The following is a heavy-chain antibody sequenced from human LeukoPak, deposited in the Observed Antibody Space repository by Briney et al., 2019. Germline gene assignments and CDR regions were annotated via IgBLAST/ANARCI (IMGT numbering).Heavy chain of an antibody. Sequence: PGGSLRLSCAASGFTFSNYWMHWVRQAPGKGLVWVSRINSDGSSTSYADSVKGRFTISRDNAKNTLYLQMNSLRAEDTAVYYCATGTSSSWYQVYDYWGQGTLVTVSS. CDR3: ATGTSSSWYQVYDY. CDR2: INSDGSST. V-gene: IGHV3-74*01. CDR1: GFTFSNYW. J-gene: IGHJ4*02. D-gene: IGHD6-13*01.